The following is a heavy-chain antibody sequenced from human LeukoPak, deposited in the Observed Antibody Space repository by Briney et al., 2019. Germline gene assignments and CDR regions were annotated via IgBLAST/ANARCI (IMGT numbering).Heavy chain of an antibody. V-gene: IGHV3-30*02. CDR2: IWYDGSHK. CDR3: AKDGYCSSTSCYIVGHDAFDI. D-gene: IGHD2-2*02. CDR1: GFTFSKHG. J-gene: IGHJ3*02. Sequence: GGSLGLSCAASGFTFSKHGMHWVRRAPGKGLEWVAFIWYDGSHKYYADSVKGRFTISRDNAKNTLFLQMNSLRAEDTAVYYCAKDGYCSSTSCYIVGHDAFDIWGQGTMVTVSS.